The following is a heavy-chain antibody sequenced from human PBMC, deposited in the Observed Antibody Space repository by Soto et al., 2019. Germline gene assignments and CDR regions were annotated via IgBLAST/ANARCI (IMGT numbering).Heavy chain of an antibody. CDR3: ASVGPGYYYGVDV. D-gene: IGHD1-26*01. CDR1: GGSISSSSYY. CDR2: IYYSGST. V-gene: IGHV4-39*01. J-gene: IGHJ6*02. Sequence: SETLSLTCTVSGGSISSSSYYWGWIRQPPGKGLEWIGSIYYSGSTYYNPSLKSRVTISVDTSKNQFSLKLSSVTAADTAVYYCASVGPGYYYGVDVWGQGTTVTVSS.